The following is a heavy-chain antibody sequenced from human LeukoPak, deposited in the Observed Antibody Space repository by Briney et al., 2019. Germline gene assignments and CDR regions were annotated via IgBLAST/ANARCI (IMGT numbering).Heavy chain of an antibody. Sequence: QPGGSLRLSCAASGFTFSSYAMSWVRQAPWKGLEWVSAISGSGGSTYYADSVKDRFTISRDNSKNTLYLQMNSLRAEGTAVYYCAKDGRGYSYGYEGYFDYWGQGTLVTVSS. D-gene: IGHD5-18*01. J-gene: IGHJ4*02. V-gene: IGHV3-23*01. CDR1: GFTFSSYA. CDR2: ISGSGGST. CDR3: AKDGRGYSYGYEGYFDY.